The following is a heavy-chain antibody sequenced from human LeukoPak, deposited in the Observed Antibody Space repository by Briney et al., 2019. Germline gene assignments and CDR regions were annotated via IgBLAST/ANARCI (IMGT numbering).Heavy chain of an antibody. J-gene: IGHJ4*02. D-gene: IGHD1-20*01. V-gene: IGHV4-39*07. CDR3: ARARRYNWNQNQIFDY. Sequence: SETPSLTCTVSGGSISSSSYYWGWIRQPPGKGLEWIGSIYYSGSTYYNPSLKSRVTISVDTSKNQFSLKLSSVTAADTAVYYCARARRYNWNQNQIFDYWGQGTLVTVSS. CDR1: GGSISSSSYY. CDR2: IYYSGST.